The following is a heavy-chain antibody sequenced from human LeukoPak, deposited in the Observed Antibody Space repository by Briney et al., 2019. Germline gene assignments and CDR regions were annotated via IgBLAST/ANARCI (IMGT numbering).Heavy chain of an antibody. D-gene: IGHD6-19*01. CDR3: ARVAVAGTLDY. Sequence: SVKVSCKASGFTFTSSAMQWVRQARGQRLEWIGWIVVGSGNTNHAQKFQERVTITRDMSTSTAYMELSSLRSEDTAVYYCARVAVAGTLDYWGQGTLVTVSS. J-gene: IGHJ4*02. V-gene: IGHV1-58*02. CDR1: GFTFTSSA. CDR2: IVVGSGNT.